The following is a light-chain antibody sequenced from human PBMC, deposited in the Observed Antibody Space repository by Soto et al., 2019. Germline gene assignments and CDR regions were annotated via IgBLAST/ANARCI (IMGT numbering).Light chain of an antibody. J-gene: IGKJ5*01. CDR2: DAS. Sequence: DIQMTQSPSTLSSSVGDRVTITCRASQSISRRLARYQQKPGKAPNLLIYDASTLESGVPSRFSGSGSETEFTLTISRLQPDDFATYFCHSRAFGQGTRLEI. V-gene: IGKV1-5*01. CDR3: HSRA. CDR1: QSISRR.